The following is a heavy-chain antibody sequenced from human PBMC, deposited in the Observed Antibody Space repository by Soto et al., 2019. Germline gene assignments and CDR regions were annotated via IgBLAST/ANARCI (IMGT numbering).Heavy chain of an antibody. Sequence: ASVKVSCKGSGYTFTRYAMHWVRQAPGQRLEWMGWINAGNGNTKYSQKFQGRVTITRDTSSDTAYMELSSLTSEDTAMYYCATHLSDANFDHWGQGTLVTVSS. D-gene: IGHD2-2*01. CDR1: GYTFTRYA. CDR3: ATHLSDANFDH. CDR2: INAGNGNT. J-gene: IGHJ4*02. V-gene: IGHV1-3*01.